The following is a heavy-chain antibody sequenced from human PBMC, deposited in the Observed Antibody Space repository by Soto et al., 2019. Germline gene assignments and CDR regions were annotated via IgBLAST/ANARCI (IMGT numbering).Heavy chain of an antibody. CDR1: GFTFSSYG. CDR3: AKEGGGSSGWYAGYYYYMDV. CDR2: ISYDGSNK. D-gene: IGHD6-19*01. Sequence: GGSLRLSCAASGFTFSSYGMHWVRQAPGEGLEWVAVISYDGSNKYYADSVKGRFTISRDNSKNTLYLQMNSLRAEDTAVYYCAKEGGGSSGWYAGYYYYMDVWGKGTTVTVSS. J-gene: IGHJ6*03. V-gene: IGHV3-30*18.